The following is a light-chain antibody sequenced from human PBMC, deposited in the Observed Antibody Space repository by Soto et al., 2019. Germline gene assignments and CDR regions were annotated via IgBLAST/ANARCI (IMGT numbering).Light chain of an antibody. Sequence: EIVLTQSPGTLSLFPGERATLSCRASQSISSSYLAWYQQKPGQAPRLLIHGASNRATGIPDRFSGAGSGTDFTLTISRLEPEDFAVYYCHQYGSAPAWTFGQGIKVEIK. CDR1: QSISSSY. V-gene: IGKV3-20*01. J-gene: IGKJ1*01. CDR2: GAS. CDR3: HQYGSAPAWT.